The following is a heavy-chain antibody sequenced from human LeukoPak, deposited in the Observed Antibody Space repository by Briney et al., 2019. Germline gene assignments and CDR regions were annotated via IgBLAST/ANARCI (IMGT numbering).Heavy chain of an antibody. D-gene: IGHD4-17*01. Sequence: ASVKVSCTASGGTFSSYAINWVRQAPGQGLEWMGGIIPIFGTANYAQKFQGRVTITADESTSTAYMELSSLRSEDTAVYYCAKKTDYDLEFDYWGQGTLVTVSS. CDR1: GGTFSSYA. V-gene: IGHV1-69*01. J-gene: IGHJ4*02. CDR3: AKKTDYDLEFDY. CDR2: IIPIFGTA.